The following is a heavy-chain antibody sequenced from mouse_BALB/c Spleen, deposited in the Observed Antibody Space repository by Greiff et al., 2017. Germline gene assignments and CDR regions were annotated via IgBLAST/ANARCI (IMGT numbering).Heavy chain of an antibody. Sequence: EVMLVESGGGLVKPGGSLKLSCAASGFTFSSYTMSWVRQTPEKRLEWVATISSGGSYTYYPDSVKGRFTISRDNAKNTLYLQMSSLKSEDTAMYYCTREDYYGSSLFAYWGQGTLVTVSA. CDR2: ISSGGSYT. J-gene: IGHJ3*01. D-gene: IGHD1-1*01. V-gene: IGHV5-6-4*01. CDR1: GFTFSSYT. CDR3: TREDYYGSSLFAY.